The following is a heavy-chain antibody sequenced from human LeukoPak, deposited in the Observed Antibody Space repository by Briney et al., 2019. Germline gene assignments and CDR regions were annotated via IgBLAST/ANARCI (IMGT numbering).Heavy chain of an antibody. CDR3: AKNFRIVLVPASSGIDV. CDR1: GFTLSSYA. D-gene: IGHD2-2*01. V-gene: IGHV3-23*01. Sequence: PGGSLRLSCAASGFTLSSYAMRWVRQAPGKGLEWVSGISGSAIGTYYADSVKGRFTISRDNSKNTLYLQMNSLRAEDTAVYYCAKNFRIVLVPASSGIDVWGQGTTVTVSS. CDR2: ISGSAIGT. J-gene: IGHJ6*02.